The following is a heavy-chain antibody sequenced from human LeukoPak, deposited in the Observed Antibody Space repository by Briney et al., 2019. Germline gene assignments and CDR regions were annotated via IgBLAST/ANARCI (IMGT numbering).Heavy chain of an antibody. CDR1: GFTVSSNY. V-gene: IGHV3-53*01. CDR2: IYSGGST. D-gene: IGHD6-19*01. J-gene: IGHJ4*02. CDR3: ARISGWYSSEWFFDY. Sequence: PGGSLRLSCAASGFTVSSNYMSWVRQAPGKGLEWVSVIYSGGSTYYADSVKGRFTISRDNSKNTLYLQMNSLRAEDTAVYYCARISGWYSSEWFFDYWGQGTLVTVSS.